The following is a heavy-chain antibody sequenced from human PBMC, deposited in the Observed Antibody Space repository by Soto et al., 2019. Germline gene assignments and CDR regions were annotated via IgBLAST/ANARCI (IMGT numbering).Heavy chain of an antibody. CDR2: ISGSGIST. J-gene: IGHJ2*01. Sequence: DVQLLESGGGLVQPGGSLRLSCAASGFTFRSYAMSWVRQAPGKGLEWVSGISGSGISTHYADSVKGRFTVSRDNSKNTLYLQMNSLSAEDTAVYNCAKEPVATGWYFDLWGRGTLVTVSS. CDR1: GFTFRSYA. CDR3: AKEPVATGWYFDL. V-gene: IGHV3-23*01.